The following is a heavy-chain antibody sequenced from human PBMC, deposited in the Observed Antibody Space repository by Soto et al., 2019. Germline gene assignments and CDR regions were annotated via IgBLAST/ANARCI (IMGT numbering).Heavy chain of an antibody. J-gene: IGHJ6*02. CDR3: AKDDYDFWSGSYPYYYYGMDV. Sequence: GGSLRLSCAASGFTFSSYAMSWVRQAPGKGLEWVSAISGSGGSTYYADSVKGRFTISRDNSKNTLYLQMNSLRAEDTAVYYCAKDDYDFWSGSYPYYYYGMDVWGQGTTVTVS. V-gene: IGHV3-23*01. D-gene: IGHD3-3*01. CDR2: ISGSGGST. CDR1: GFTFSSYA.